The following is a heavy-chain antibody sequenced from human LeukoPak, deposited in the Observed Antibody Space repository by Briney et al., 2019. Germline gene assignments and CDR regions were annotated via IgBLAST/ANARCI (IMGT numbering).Heavy chain of an antibody. J-gene: IGHJ6*03. CDR1: GFTFSSYE. D-gene: IGHD3-22*01. Sequence: GGSLRLSCAASGFTFSSYEMNWVRQAPGKAMEWVSSITSSGTYIFYADSVKGRFTISRDNAKNSLYLQMDSLGPEDTAVYYCARVFAYYYDSSGKNPGRAVMDVWGKGTTVTVSS. CDR3: ARVFAYYYDSSGKNPGRAVMDV. CDR2: ITSSGTYI. V-gene: IGHV3-21*04.